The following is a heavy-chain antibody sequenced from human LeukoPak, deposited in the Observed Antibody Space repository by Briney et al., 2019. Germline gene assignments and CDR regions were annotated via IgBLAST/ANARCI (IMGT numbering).Heavy chain of an antibody. CDR2: INSDGSST. Sequence: GGSLRLSCAASGFTLSSYWMHWVRQAPGKGLVWVSRINSDGSSTSYADSVKGRFTISRDNAKNTLYLQMNSLRAEDTAVYYCARDDDYGDYFFDYWGQGTLVTVSS. D-gene: IGHD4-17*01. CDR3: ARDDDYGDYFFDY. CDR1: GFTLSSYW. J-gene: IGHJ4*02. V-gene: IGHV3-74*01.